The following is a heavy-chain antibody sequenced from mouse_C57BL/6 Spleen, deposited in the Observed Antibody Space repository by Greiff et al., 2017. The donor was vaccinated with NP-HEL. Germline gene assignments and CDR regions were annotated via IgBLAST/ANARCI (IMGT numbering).Heavy chain of an antibody. CDR2: IDPSDSYT. CDR1: GYTFTSYW. V-gene: IGHV1-59*01. Sequence: QVQLQQPGAELVRPGTSVKLSCKASGYTFTSYWMHWVKQRPGQGLEWIGVIDPSDSYTFYNQKFKGKATLTVDTSSSTAYMQLNSLTSEDSAVYYCARNCDYWGQGTTLTVSS. J-gene: IGHJ2*01. CDR3: ARNCDY.